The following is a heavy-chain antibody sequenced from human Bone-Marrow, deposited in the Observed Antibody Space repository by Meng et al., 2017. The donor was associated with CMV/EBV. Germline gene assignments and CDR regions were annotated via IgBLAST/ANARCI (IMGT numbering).Heavy chain of an antibody. D-gene: IGHD3-9*01. CDR1: GGSISSSSYY. V-gene: IGHV4-39*07. Sequence: SETLSLTCTVSGGSISSSSYYWGWIRQPPGKGLEWIGSIYYSGSTYYNPSLKSRVTISVDTSKNQFSLKLSSVTAADTAVYYCARTGYYKESWFDPCGQGTLVTVSS. CDR3: ARTGYYKESWFDP. J-gene: IGHJ5*02. CDR2: IYYSGST.